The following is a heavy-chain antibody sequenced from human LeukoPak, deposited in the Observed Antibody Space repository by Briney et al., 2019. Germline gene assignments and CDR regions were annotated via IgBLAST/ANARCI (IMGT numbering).Heavy chain of an antibody. CDR1: GFTFSTYV. V-gene: IGHV3-30*03. Sequence: GGSLRLSCAASGFTFSTYVMHWVRQAPGKGLEWVAVISYDGSNKYYADSVKGRFTISRDNSKNTLYLQMNSLRAEDTAVYYCARGGIITSYAFEIWGQGAMVTVSS. CDR3: ARGGIITSYAFEI. D-gene: IGHD1-26*01. J-gene: IGHJ3*02. CDR2: ISYDGSNK.